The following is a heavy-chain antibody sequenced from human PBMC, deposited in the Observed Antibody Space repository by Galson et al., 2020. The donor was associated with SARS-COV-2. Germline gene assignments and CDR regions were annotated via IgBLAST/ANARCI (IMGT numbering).Heavy chain of an antibody. CDR2: IYYSGST. CDR3: ARAGLAITIFGVVSSFDY. D-gene: IGHD3-3*01. V-gene: IGHV4-31*03. J-gene: IGHJ4*02. CDR1: GGSISSGGYY. Sequence: ETSETLSLTCTVSGGSISSGGYYWSWIRQHPGKGLEWIGYIYYSGSTYYNPSLKSRVTISVDTSKNQLSLKLSSVTAADTAVYYCARAGLAITIFGVVSSFDYWGQGTLVTVSS.